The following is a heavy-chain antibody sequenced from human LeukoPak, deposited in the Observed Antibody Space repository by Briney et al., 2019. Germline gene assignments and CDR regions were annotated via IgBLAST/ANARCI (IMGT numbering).Heavy chain of an antibody. D-gene: IGHD3-10*01. CDR3: ATFGSGCYYSY. Sequence: ASVKVSCKASGYNFPGYNIHWVRQAPGQGLEWMGWINPSSGGTNYAQKFQGRVTMTRDTSISTAYMDMRRLGSDDTAVYYCATFGSGCYYSYWGQGALVTVSS. CDR1: GYNFPGYN. J-gene: IGHJ4*02. CDR2: INPSSGGT. V-gene: IGHV1-2*02.